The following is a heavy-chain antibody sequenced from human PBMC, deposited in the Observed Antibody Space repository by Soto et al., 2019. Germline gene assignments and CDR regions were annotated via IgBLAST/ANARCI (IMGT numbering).Heavy chain of an antibody. D-gene: IGHD3-9*01. CDR1: GFTFSSYG. V-gene: IGHV3-30*18. CDR2: ISYDGSNK. CDR3: AKDLRYFDWLLYLTPDYYYYGMDV. Sequence: GGSLRLSCAASGFTFSSYGMHWVRQAPGKGLEWVAVISYDGSNKYYADSVKGRFTISRDNSKNTLYLQMNSLRAEDTAVYYCAKDLRYFDWLLYLTPDYYYYGMDVWGQGTTVTVSS. J-gene: IGHJ6*02.